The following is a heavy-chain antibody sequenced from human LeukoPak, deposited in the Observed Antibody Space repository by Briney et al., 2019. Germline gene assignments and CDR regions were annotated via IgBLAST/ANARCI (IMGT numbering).Heavy chain of an antibody. CDR2: ISWDGGST. V-gene: IGHV3-43*01. Sequence: GGSLRLSCAASGFTFDDYTMHWVRQAPGKGLEWVSLISWDGGSTYYADSVKGRFTISRDNSKNSLYLQMNSLRTEDTALYYCAKDADYYGSGSYLVWGQGTLVTVSS. CDR1: GFTFDDYT. D-gene: IGHD3-10*01. CDR3: AKDADYYGSGSYLV. J-gene: IGHJ4*02.